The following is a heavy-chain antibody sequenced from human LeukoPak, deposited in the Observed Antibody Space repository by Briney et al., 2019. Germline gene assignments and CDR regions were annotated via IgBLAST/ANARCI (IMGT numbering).Heavy chain of an antibody. CDR1: GVSFSGYY. J-gene: IGHJ4*02. CDR2: INNSGRT. D-gene: IGHD3-22*01. V-gene: IGHV4-34*01. CDR3: ARGRDYYDSSGYYLSFDY. Sequence: SETLSLTCAVYGVSFSGYYWRWLRQPPGKGREGVGEINNSGRTNYNPSLKRGVTITEDTSKNQFSLKLSSVTAADTAVYYCARGRDYYDSSGYYLSFDYWGQGTLVTVSS.